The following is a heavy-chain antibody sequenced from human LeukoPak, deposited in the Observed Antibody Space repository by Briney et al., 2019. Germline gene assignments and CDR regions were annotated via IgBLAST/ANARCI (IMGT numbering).Heavy chain of an antibody. V-gene: IGHV3-64D*06. D-gene: IGHD3-9*01. CDR1: GFTFSSYA. J-gene: IGHJ6*02. CDR3: VKGMEDYDVLTGVLDV. CDR2: ISSNGGST. Sequence: GGSLRLSCSASGFTFSSYAMHWVRQAPGKGLEYVSAISSNGGSTYYADSVKGRFTISRDNSKNTLYLQMSSLRAEDTAVYYCVKGMEDYDVLTGVLDVWGQGTTVTVSS.